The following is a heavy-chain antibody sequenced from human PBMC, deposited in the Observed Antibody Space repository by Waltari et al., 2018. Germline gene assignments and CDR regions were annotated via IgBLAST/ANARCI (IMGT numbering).Heavy chain of an antibody. Sequence: QVQLQESGPGLVKPSETLSLTCAVSGYSISSGYSWGWIRQPPGKGLEWIGSIYHSGSTYYNPSLKSRVTISVDTSKNQFSLKLSSVTAADTAVYYCARLATRELLGWEADYWGQGTLVTVSS. CDR2: IYHSGST. D-gene: IGHD1-26*01. CDR1: GYSISSGYS. CDR3: ARLATRELLGWEADY. V-gene: IGHV4-38-2*01. J-gene: IGHJ4*02.